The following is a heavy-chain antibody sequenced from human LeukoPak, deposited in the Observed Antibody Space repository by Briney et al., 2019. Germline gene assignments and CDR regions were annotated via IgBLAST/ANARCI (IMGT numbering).Heavy chain of an antibody. CDR1: GFTFSSYA. J-gene: IGHJ3*02. CDR3: AKGIVVVVAATDAFDI. Sequence: PGASLRLSCAAFGFTFSSYAMSWVRQAPGKGLEWVSAISGSGGSTYYADSVKGRFTISRDNSKNTLYLQMNSLRAEDTAVYYCAKGIVVVVAATDAFDIWGQGTMVTVSS. V-gene: IGHV3-23*01. D-gene: IGHD2-15*01. CDR2: ISGSGGST.